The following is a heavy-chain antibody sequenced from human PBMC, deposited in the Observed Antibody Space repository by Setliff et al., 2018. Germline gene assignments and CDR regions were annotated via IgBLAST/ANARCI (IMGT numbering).Heavy chain of an antibody. J-gene: IGHJ4*02. CDR1: GFTFSSHW. Sequence: GSLRLSCAASGFTFSSHWMHWVRQAPGKGLVWVSRISEDGSDTTYADSVKGRFTISRDSAKNTVYLQMNSLRVEDTAVYYCAASHSGYFGYWGQGTLVTVSS. V-gene: IGHV3-74*01. CDR2: ISEDGSDT. CDR3: AASHSGYFGY. D-gene: IGHD6-19*01.